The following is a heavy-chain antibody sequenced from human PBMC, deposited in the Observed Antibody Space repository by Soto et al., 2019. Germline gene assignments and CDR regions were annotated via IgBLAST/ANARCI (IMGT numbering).Heavy chain of an antibody. J-gene: IGHJ5*02. CDR2: ISYSGST. D-gene: IGHD1-7*01. Sequence: SETLSLTCTVSGGSISSGDHYWSWIRQPPGKGLEWIAYISYSGSTYYNPSLTSRVTVSVDTSKNQFSLKLRSVTAADTAVYYRARGYNCNYVWFDPWGQGTLVT. CDR1: GGSISSGDHY. CDR3: ARGYNCNYVWFDP. V-gene: IGHV4-30-4*01.